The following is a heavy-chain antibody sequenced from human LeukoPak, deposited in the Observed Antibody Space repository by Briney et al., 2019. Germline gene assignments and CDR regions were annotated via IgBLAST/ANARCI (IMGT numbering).Heavy chain of an antibody. CDR2: IWYDGSNK. CDR1: GFSFSKYG. CDR3: AKEKNVGFGAESIDY. V-gene: IGHV3-33*06. J-gene: IGHJ4*02. Sequence: GGSLRLSCAACGFSFSKYGMHGVRQARGKGVEWVAVIWYDGSNKYNADSVKGRFTISRDNSKNTLYLKMNRLRVADTAVYYCAKEKNVGFGAESIDYWGQGTLVTVSS. D-gene: IGHD3-10*01.